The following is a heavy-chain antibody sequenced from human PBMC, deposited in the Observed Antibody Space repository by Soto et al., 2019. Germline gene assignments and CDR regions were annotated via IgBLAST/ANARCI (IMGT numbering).Heavy chain of an antibody. CDR3: AKYYYDSSGYSAGYYYYGMDV. D-gene: IGHD3-22*01. CDR1: GGTFSSYA. V-gene: IGHV1-69*01. CDR2: IIPIFGTA. Sequence: QVQLVQSGAEVKKPGSSVKVSCKASGGTFSSYAISWVRQAPGQGLEWMGGIIPIFGTANYAQKFQGRVTITAVESTSTAYMELSSLRSEDTAVYYCAKYYYDSSGYSAGYYYYGMDVWGQGTTVTVSS. J-gene: IGHJ6*02.